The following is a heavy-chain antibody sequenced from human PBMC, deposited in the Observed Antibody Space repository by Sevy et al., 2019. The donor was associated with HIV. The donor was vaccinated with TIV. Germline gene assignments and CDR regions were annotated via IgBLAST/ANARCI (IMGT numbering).Heavy chain of an antibody. CDR2: ISSSSSTI. CDR1: GFTFSSYN. CDR3: ARDGSGVDY. J-gene: IGHJ4*02. V-gene: IGHV3-48*01. Sequence: GGSLRLSCAASGFTFSSYNMNWVRQAPGKGLEWVSYISSSSSTIYYVDSVKGRFTISRDNAKNSLYLQMNSLRAEDTAVYYCARDGSGVDYWGQGTLVTVSS. D-gene: IGHD5-12*01.